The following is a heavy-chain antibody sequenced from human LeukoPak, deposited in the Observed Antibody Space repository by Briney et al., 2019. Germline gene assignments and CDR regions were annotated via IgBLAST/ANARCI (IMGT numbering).Heavy chain of an antibody. Sequence: GGSLRLSCAASGFTFSSYGMHWVRQAPGKGLEWVAFIRYDGSNKYYADSVKGRFTISRDNSKNTLYLQMNSLRAEDTAVYYCAKLARTDYYDSSGKYYFDYWGQGTLVTVSS. CDR3: AKLARTDYYDSSGKYYFDY. CDR1: GFTFSSYG. V-gene: IGHV3-30*02. D-gene: IGHD3-22*01. CDR2: IRYDGSNK. J-gene: IGHJ4*02.